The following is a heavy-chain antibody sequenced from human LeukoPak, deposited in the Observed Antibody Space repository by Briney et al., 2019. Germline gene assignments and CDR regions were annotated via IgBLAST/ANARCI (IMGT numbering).Heavy chain of an antibody. CDR1: GGSITSYY. J-gene: IGHJ5*02. CDR2: IYTSGST. CDR3: ARHPTRGQLVAWFDP. D-gene: IGHD6-6*01. Sequence: SETLSLTCTVSGGSITSYYWSWTRQPPGKGLEWIGSIYTSGSTNYNAPLKSRVTISIDTSKNQFSLKLSSVTAADTALYYCARHPTRGQLVAWFDPWGQGSLVTVSS. V-gene: IGHV4-4*09.